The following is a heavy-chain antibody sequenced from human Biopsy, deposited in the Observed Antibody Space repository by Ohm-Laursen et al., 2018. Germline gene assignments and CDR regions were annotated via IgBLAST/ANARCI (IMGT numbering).Heavy chain of an antibody. J-gene: IGHJ4*02. CDR3: ARGMRTTGWPYFDY. CDR2: IYSGGNT. CDR1: GYSIIPSGPEH. V-gene: IGHV4-61*01. D-gene: IGHD2/OR15-2a*01. Sequence: SDTLSLTWTLSGYSIIPSGPEHWSWIRQPPGQGLQYIGFIYSGGNTNYNPSLRSRVTMSVDTSKNQFSLRLNSVTAADTAVYYCARGMRTTGWPYFDYWGQGILVTVSS.